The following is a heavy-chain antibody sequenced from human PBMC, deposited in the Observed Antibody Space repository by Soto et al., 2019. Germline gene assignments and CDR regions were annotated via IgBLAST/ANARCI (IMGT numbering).Heavy chain of an antibody. CDR3: AREDILGTRSFDY. Sequence: GGSLRLSCAASGFTFSGYSVNWVRQAPGKGLEWVSYISSGSKTIYYAESVKGRFTVSRDNARNSQYLQMNSLRDEDTAVYYCAREDILGTRSFDYWGRGTLVTVSS. CDR2: ISSGSKTI. J-gene: IGHJ4*02. D-gene: IGHD3-9*01. CDR1: GFTFSGYS. V-gene: IGHV3-48*02.